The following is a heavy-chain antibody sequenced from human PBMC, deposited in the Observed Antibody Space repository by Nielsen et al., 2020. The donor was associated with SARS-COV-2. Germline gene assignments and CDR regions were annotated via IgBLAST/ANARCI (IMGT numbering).Heavy chain of an antibody. CDR2: IYHSGST. Sequence: WIRQPPGKGLEWIGEIYHSGSTNYNPSLKSRVTISVDTSKNQFSLKLSSVTAADTAVYYCARGVLRYFDWFKSLNWFDPWGQGTLVTVSS. V-gene: IGHV4-34*01. CDR3: ARGVLRYFDWFKSLNWFDP. D-gene: IGHD3-9*01. J-gene: IGHJ5*02.